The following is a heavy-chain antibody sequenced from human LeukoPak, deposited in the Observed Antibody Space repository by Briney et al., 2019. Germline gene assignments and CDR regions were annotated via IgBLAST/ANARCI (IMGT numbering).Heavy chain of an antibody. CDR2: MSSDGINT. CDR3: AKDHAGSGRAFEY. V-gene: IGHV3-30*04. CDR1: GFTFRTSG. D-gene: IGHD3-10*01. J-gene: IGHJ4*02. Sequence: PGTSLRLSCATSGFTFRTSGVHWVRQAPGKGLEWVALMSSDGINTYYADSVKGRFTVSRDSSKDILYLQMSSLRADDTAIYYCAKDHAGSGRAFEYWGQGTLVTVSS.